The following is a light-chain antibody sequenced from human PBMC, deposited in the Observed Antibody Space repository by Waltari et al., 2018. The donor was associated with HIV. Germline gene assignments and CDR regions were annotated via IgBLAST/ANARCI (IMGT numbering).Light chain of an antibody. J-gene: IGLJ3*02. CDR1: SSNIGRNT. CDR2: YNN. CDR3: AAWDDSLMGV. V-gene: IGLV1-44*01. Sequence: QPMLTPPPSVSGAPGQTVTISCSGSSSNIGRNTVHWYQQLPGTSPKLLIYYNNQRPSGVPDRCSGAKSGTSASLAISGLQSEDEADYYCAAWDDSLMGVFGGGTRLTVL.